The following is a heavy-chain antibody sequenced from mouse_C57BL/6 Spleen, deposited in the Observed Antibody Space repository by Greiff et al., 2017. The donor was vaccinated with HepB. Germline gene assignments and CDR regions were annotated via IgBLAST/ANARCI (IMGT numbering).Heavy chain of an antibody. CDR1: GFTFSSYG. D-gene: IGHD1-1*01. J-gene: IGHJ1*03. V-gene: IGHV5-6*01. CDR2: ISSGGSYT. CDR3: ARQGDSYYRGYFDV. Sequence: DVHLVESGGDLVKPGGSLKLSCAASGFTFSSYGMSWVRQTPDKRLEWVATISSGGSYTYYPDSVKGRFTISRDNAKNTLYLQMSSLKSEDTAMYYCARQGDSYYRGYFDVWGTGTTVTVSS.